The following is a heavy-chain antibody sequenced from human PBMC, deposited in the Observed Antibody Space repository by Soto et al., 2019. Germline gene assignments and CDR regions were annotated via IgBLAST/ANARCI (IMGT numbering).Heavy chain of an antibody. CDR3: ADITMVRGVIINFDY. J-gene: IGHJ4*02. CDR2: ISGSGGST. V-gene: IGHV3-23*01. Sequence: GGSLRLSWAASGFTFSNYAMSWVRQAPGKGLEWVSAISGSGGSTYYADSVKGRFTISRDNSKNTLYLQMNSLRAEDTAVYYCADITMVRGVIINFDYWGQGTLVTVSS. CDR1: GFTFSNYA. D-gene: IGHD3-10*01.